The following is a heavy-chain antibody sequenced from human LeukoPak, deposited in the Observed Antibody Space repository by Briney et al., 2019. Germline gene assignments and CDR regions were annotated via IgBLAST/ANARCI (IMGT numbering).Heavy chain of an antibody. CDR2: INAGNGNT. CDR3: AGDRPRGYCSGGSCYHNFDY. CDR1: GYTFTTYA. V-gene: IGHV1-3*03. D-gene: IGHD2-15*01. J-gene: IGHJ4*02. Sequence: ASVKVSCKASGYTFTTYAMHWVRQAPGQRLEWMGWINAGNGNTKYSQEFQGRVKIIRDTSASTAYMELSSLRSEDMAVYYCAGDRPRGYCSGGSCYHNFDYWGQGTLVTVSS.